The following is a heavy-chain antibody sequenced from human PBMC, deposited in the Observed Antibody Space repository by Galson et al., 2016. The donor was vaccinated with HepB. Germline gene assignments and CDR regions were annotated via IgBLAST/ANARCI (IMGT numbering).Heavy chain of an antibody. CDR2: ISWNSGNT. Sequence: SLRLSCAASGFTFGDYAMHWVRQAPGEGLEWVSGISWNSGNTGYVDSVKGRFTISRDDPKNSLYLQMNSLRAEDTALYYCAKAAQYCSSSSCRNWFDPWGQGTLVTVSS. CDR1: GFTFGDYA. J-gene: IGHJ5*02. CDR3: AKAAQYCSSSSCRNWFDP. V-gene: IGHV3-9*01. D-gene: IGHD2-2*01.